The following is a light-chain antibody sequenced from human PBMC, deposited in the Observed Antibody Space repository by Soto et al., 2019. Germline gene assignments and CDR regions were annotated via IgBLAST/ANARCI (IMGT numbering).Light chain of an antibody. J-gene: IGKJ1*01. V-gene: IGKV1-5*01. CDR2: DDS. CDR1: QSISSW. Sequence: DIQMTQSPSTLSASVGDRVTITCRASQSISSWLAWYQQKPGKDPKLLIYDDSSLESGVPSRFSGSGSGTEFTLTISSLQPDDFATYYCQQYNSYSTFGQGTKVDI. CDR3: QQYNSYST.